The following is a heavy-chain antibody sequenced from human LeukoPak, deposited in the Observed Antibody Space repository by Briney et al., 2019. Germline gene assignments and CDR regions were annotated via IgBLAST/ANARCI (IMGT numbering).Heavy chain of an antibody. CDR1: GYTFTSYD. J-gene: IGHJ4*02. V-gene: IGHV1-8*01. CDR3: ARGGRYYDSGSLGY. Sequence: ASVKVSCKASGYTFTSYDMNWVRQAPGQGLEWMGWMNPNSGNTGYAQKFQGRVTMTRNTSISTAYMELSSLGSEDTAVYYCARGGRYYDSGSLGYWGQGTLVTVSS. D-gene: IGHD3-10*01. CDR2: MNPNSGNT.